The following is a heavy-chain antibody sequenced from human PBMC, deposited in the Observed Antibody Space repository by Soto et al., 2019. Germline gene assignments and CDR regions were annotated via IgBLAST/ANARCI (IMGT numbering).Heavy chain of an antibody. J-gene: IGHJ6*02. V-gene: IGHV5-51*01. CDR2: IYPGDSDT. Sequence: PGESLKISCKGSGYRFTSYGIGWVRQMPGKGLKWMGIIYPGDSDTRYSPSFQGQVTISADKSISTAYLQWSSLKASDTAMYYCARGRGYCSSTSCYAQYGMDVWGQGTTVTVSS. CDR3: ARGRGYCSSTSCYAQYGMDV. D-gene: IGHD2-2*01. CDR1: GYRFTSYG.